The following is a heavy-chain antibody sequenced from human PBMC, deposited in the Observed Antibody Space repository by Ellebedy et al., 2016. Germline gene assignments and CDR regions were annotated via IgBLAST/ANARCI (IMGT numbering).Heavy chain of an antibody. Sequence: GESLKISXAASGFTFSSYAISWVRQAPGKGLEWVSSISSSSSYIYYADSVKGRFTISRDNAKNSLYLQMNSLRAEDTAVYYCARVNTIFGVVIQVYYGMDVWGQGTTVTVSS. CDR3: ARVNTIFGVVIQVYYGMDV. V-gene: IGHV3-21*01. CDR2: ISSSSSYI. D-gene: IGHD3-3*01. CDR1: GFTFSSYA. J-gene: IGHJ6*02.